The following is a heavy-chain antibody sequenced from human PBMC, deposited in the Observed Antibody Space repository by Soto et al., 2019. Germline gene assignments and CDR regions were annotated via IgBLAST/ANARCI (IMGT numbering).Heavy chain of an antibody. CDR2: IMPIFRTP. Sequence: QVQLEQYGAEVKKPGSSVKVSCKASGGTFSNSAISWVRQAPGQGLEGMGGIMPIFRTPDYAQKFQGRVTVTADESTGIVDMGRRALGYDGKATCDCPTDEVPLHLGGNYAYVVDVCGQGTTVRVSS. CDR1: GGTFSNSA. J-gene: IGHJ6*01. V-gene: IGHV1-69*12. CDR3: PTDEVPLHLGGNYAYVVDV. D-gene: IGHD1-26*01.